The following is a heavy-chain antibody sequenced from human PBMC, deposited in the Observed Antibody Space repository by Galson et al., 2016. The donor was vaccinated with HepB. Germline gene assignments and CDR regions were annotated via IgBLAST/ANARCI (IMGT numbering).Heavy chain of an antibody. V-gene: IGHV3-30-3*01. J-gene: IGHJ4*02. CDR2: VSYDGDNT. D-gene: IGHD2-8*01. Sequence: LEWVAVVSYDGDNTYYADSVKGRFTISRDDSKNMAYLEMNSLKTEDTAVYYCRSTRNGAFYWGQRTLVTVSS. CDR3: RSTRNGAFY.